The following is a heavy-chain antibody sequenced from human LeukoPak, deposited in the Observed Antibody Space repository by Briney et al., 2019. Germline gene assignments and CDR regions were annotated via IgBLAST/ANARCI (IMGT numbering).Heavy chain of an antibody. Sequence: GASVKVSCKASGYTFTGYYMHWMRQAPGQGLEWMGWINPNSGGTNYAQKFQGGVTMTRDTSISTAYMELSRLRSDDTAVYYCARVSTLSHAFDIWGQGTMVTVSS. CDR1: GYTFTGYY. V-gene: IGHV1-2*02. CDR2: INPNSGGT. D-gene: IGHD2/OR15-2a*01. CDR3: ARVSTLSHAFDI. J-gene: IGHJ3*02.